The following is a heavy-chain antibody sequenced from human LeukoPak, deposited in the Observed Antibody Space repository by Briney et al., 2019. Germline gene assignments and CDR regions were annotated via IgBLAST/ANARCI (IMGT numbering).Heavy chain of an antibody. CDR1: GYTFTGYY. CDR3: ARDFLVPAAPYNWFAP. V-gene: IGHV1-2*06. D-gene: IGHD2-2*01. CDR2: INPNSGGT. Sequence: ASVKVSCKASGYTFTGYYMHWVRQAPGQGLEWMGRINPNSGGTSYAQKFQGRVTMTRDTSISTAYMELSRLRSDDTAVYYCARDFLVPAAPYNWFAPWGQGTLVTVSS. J-gene: IGHJ5*02.